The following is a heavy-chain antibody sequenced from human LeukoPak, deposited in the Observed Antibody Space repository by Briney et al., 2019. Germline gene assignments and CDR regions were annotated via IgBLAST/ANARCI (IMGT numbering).Heavy chain of an antibody. CDR1: GFTFSSYA. CDR2: ISSNGGST. Sequence: GGSLRLSCAASGFTFSSYAMHWVRQAPGKGLEYVSAISSNGGSTYYANSVKGRFTISRDNSKNTLYLQMGSLRAEDMAVYYCARDSEAGATDYWGQGTLVTVSS. CDR3: ARDSEAGATDY. D-gene: IGHD1-26*01. J-gene: IGHJ4*02. V-gene: IGHV3-64*01.